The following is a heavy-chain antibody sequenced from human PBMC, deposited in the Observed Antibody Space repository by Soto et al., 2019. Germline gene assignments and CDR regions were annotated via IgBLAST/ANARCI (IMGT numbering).Heavy chain of an antibody. D-gene: IGHD2-2*01. CDR2: ICDSGGST. CDR1: GFTFSNYA. V-gene: IGHV3-23*01. CDR3: TKLILTSCYGCSEF. Sequence: GGSLRLSCATSGFTFSNYAMTWVRQAPGKGLEWVSTICDSGGSTFYADSVKGRFTISRDTSENTLYLEMNSLRAEDTAVYYCTKLILTSCYGCSEFWGQGALVTVSS. J-gene: IGHJ4*02.